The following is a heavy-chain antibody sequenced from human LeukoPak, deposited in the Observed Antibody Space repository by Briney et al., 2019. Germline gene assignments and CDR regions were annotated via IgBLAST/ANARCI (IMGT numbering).Heavy chain of an antibody. V-gene: IGHV1-69*13. D-gene: IGHD3-10*01. J-gene: IGHJ4*02. Sequence: SVKVSCKASGGTFSSYAISWVRQAPGQGLEWMGGIIPIFGTANYAQKFQGRVTITADESTSTAYMELSSLRSEDTAVYYCARDRLPYSAMVRGGMGYYFDYWGQGTLVTVSS. CDR2: IIPIFGTA. CDR3: ARDRLPYSAMVRGGMGYYFDY. CDR1: GGTFSSYA.